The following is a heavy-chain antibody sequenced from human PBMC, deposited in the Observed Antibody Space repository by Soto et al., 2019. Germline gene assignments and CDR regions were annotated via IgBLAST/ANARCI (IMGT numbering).Heavy chain of an antibody. V-gene: IGHV3-30*04. J-gene: IGHJ4*02. D-gene: IGHD1-26*01. Sequence: QVQLVASGGGVVQPGRSLRLACAASGFTFSSYAMHWLRRAPGKGLEWMAVMSYDGRNKYSADSVKGRFTSSRDTSKNTLYLQMNSLSPDYTALYYCARDGWAYWGQGTLVIVS. CDR1: GFTFSSYA. CDR3: ARDGWAY. CDR2: MSYDGRNK.